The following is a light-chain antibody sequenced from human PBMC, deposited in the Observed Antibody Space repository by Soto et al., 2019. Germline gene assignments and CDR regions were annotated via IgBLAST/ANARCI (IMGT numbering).Light chain of an antibody. CDR1: ASNIGASYD. CDR2: GTS. V-gene: IGLV1-40*01. Sequence: QSVLTQPPSVSGAPGQRVTISCTGGASNIGASYDVHWYQQLPGTAPKLLIYGTSNRPSGVPDRFSGSKSGTSASLAITGLQAEDEAHYFCQSYDFTLGAFWVFGGGTKLTVL. J-gene: IGLJ3*02. CDR3: QSYDFTLGAFWV.